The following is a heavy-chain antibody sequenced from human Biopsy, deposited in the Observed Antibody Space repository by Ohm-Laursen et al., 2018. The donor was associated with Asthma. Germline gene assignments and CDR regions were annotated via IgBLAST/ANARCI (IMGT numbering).Heavy chain of an antibody. J-gene: IGHJ3*02. V-gene: IGHV3-64*04. CDR3: AKERYYDFWSGHPI. D-gene: IGHD3-3*01. Sequence: GSLRLLCSSGFTFSSYDMHCVRQAPGKGLEYVSGISNNGGRTNYGDSVKGRFTISRDNSKNTLYLQMNSLRAEDTAVYYCAKERYYDFWSGHPIWGQGTRVTVSS. CDR2: ISNNGGRT. CDR1: GFTFSSYD.